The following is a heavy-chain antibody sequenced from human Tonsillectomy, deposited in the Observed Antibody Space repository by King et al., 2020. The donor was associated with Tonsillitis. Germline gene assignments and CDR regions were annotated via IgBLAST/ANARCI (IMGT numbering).Heavy chain of an antibody. D-gene: IGHD5-18*01. Sequence: QLVQSGGGVVQPGRSLRLYCAASGFTFRSYAMHWVRQAPGKGLEWVAVISYDGSNKYYADSVKGRFTISRDNSKNTLYLQMNSLRAEDTAVYYCAKSTWIQLWLPLFDYWGQGTLVTVSS. CDR3: AKSTWIQLWLPLFDY. J-gene: IGHJ4*02. V-gene: IGHV3-30*18. CDR1: GFTFRSYA. CDR2: ISYDGSNK.